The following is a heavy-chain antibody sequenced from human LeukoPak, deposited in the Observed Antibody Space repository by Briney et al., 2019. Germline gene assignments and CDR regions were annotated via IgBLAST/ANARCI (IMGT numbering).Heavy chain of an antibody. CDR3: ARTGTINPKYSSSWRYNWFDP. CDR2: IIPIFGTA. J-gene: IGHJ5*02. V-gene: IGHV1-69*13. CDR1: GYTFTGYY. Sequence: GASVKVSCKASGYTFTGYYMHWVRQAPGQGLEGMGGIIPIFGTANYAQKFQGRVTITADESTSTAYMELSSLRSEDTAVYYCARTGTINPKYSSSWRYNWFDPWGQGTLVTVSS. D-gene: IGHD6-13*01.